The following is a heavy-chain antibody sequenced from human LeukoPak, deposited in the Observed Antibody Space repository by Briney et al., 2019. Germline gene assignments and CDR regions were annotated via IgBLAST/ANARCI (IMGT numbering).Heavy chain of an antibody. V-gene: IGHV4-34*01. CDR1: GGSFSGYY. J-gene: IGHJ4*02. Sequence: SETLSLTCAVYGGSFSGYYWSWIRQPPGKGLEWIGEIYHSGSTNYNPSLKSRVTISVDKSKNQFSLKLSSVTAADTAVYYCAGSSVAGNDYWGQGTLVTVSS. CDR2: IYHSGST. D-gene: IGHD6-19*01. CDR3: AGSSVAGNDY.